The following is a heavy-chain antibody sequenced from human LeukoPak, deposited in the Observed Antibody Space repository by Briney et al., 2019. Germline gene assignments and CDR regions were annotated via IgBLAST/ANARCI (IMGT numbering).Heavy chain of an antibody. Sequence: GGSLRLSCAASGFTFSSYEMNWVRQAPGKGLEWVSYIDDSDSRTYYADSVKGRFTISRDNARNPLYLQMNSLRAEDTAVYYCARDSAMVRGVIPYNWFDPWGQGTLVTVSS. D-gene: IGHD3-10*01. CDR2: IDDSDSRT. CDR1: GFTFSSYE. J-gene: IGHJ5*02. CDR3: ARDSAMVRGVIPYNWFDP. V-gene: IGHV3-48*03.